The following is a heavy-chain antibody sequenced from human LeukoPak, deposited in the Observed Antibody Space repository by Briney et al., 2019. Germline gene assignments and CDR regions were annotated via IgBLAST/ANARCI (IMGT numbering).Heavy chain of an antibody. CDR1: GFTFSSYA. V-gene: IGHV3-23*01. J-gene: IGHJ4*02. CDR2: ISGSGGST. D-gene: IGHD7-27*01. CDR3: AKDGGLWVSAHWGDS. Sequence: GGSLRLSCAASGFTFSSYAMSWVRQAPGKGLEWVSAISGSGGSTYSVKGRFTISRDNSKNTLYLQMNSLRAEDTAVYYCAKDGGLWVSAHWGDSWGRGTLVTVSS.